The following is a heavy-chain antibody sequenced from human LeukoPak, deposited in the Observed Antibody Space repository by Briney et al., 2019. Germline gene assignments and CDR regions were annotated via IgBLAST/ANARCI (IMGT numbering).Heavy chain of an antibody. CDR2: INPNSGGT. Sequence: GASVKVSCKASGYTFASYYMHWVRQAPGQGLEWMGIINPNSGGTNYAQKFQGRVTMTRDTSISTAYMELSGLRSDDTAVYYCARAFSVYSSGWYYKQYDAFDIWGQGTMVTVSS. CDR1: GYTFASYY. D-gene: IGHD6-19*01. CDR3: ARAFSVYSSGWYYKQYDAFDI. J-gene: IGHJ3*02. V-gene: IGHV1-2*02.